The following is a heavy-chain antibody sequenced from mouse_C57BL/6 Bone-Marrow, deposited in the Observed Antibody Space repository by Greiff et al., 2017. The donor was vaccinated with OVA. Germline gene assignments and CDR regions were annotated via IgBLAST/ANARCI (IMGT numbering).Heavy chain of an antibody. Sequence: QVTLKESGAELVRPGASVKLSCKASGYTFTDYYINWVKQRPGQGLEWIARIYPGSGNTYYNEKFKGKATLTAEKSTSTAYMQLSSLTSEDSAVYFCARGDYDRNYWGGGTTLTVSS. V-gene: IGHV1-76*01. CDR3: ARGDYDRNY. CDR2: IYPGSGNT. J-gene: IGHJ2*01. D-gene: IGHD2-4*01. CDR1: GYTFTDYY.